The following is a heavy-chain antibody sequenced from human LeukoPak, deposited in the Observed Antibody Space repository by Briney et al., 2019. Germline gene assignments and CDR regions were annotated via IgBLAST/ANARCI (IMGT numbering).Heavy chain of an antibody. CDR3: AKDPVYQLPLHFDY. CDR2: ISGSGGST. V-gene: IGHV3-23*01. J-gene: IGHJ4*02. Sequence: PGGSLRPSCAASGFTFSSYAMSWVRQAPGKGLEWVSAISGSGGSTYYADSVKGRFTISRDNSKNTLYLQMNSLRAEDTAVYCCAKDPVYQLPLHFDYWGQGTLVTVSS. CDR1: GFTFSSYA. D-gene: IGHD2-2*01.